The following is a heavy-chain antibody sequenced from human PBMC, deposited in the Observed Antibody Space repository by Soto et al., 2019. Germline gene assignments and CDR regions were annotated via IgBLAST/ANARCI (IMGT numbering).Heavy chain of an antibody. Sequence: GGSLRLSCAASGFTVSSNYMSWVRQAPGKGLEWVSVIYSGGSTYYADSVKGRFTISRDNSKNTLYLQMNSLRAEDTAVYYCARDYSFYSSSSGPHAFDIWGQGTMVTVSS. CDR2: IYSGGST. J-gene: IGHJ3*02. CDR3: ARDYSFYSSSSGPHAFDI. CDR1: GFTVSSNY. V-gene: IGHV3-66*01. D-gene: IGHD6-6*01.